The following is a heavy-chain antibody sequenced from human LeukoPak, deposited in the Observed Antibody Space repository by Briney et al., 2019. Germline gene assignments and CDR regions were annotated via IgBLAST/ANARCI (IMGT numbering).Heavy chain of an antibody. CDR2: ISAYNGNT. CDR1: GYTFTSYG. V-gene: IGHV1-18*04. D-gene: IGHD1-1*01. Sequence: SVKVSCKASGYTFTSYGISWVRQAPGQGLEWMGWISAYNGNTNYAQKLQGRVTMTTDTSTSTAYMELRSLRSDDTAVYYCARSTTGTGSSWFDPWGQGTLVTVSS. J-gene: IGHJ5*02. CDR3: ARSTTGTGSSWFDP.